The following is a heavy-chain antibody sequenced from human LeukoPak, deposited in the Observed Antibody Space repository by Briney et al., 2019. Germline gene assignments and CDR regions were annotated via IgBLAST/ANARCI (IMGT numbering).Heavy chain of an antibody. J-gene: IGHJ3*02. D-gene: IGHD3-22*01. CDR3: ARLTYYYDSSGHPPAFDI. V-gene: IGHV4-59*08. CDR2: IYYSGST. CDR1: GGSISSYY. Sequence: KPSETLSLTCTVSGGSISSYYWSWIRQPPGKGLEWIGYIYYSGSTNYNPSLKSRVTISVDTSKNQFSLKLSSVTAADTAVYYCARLTYYYDSSGHPPAFDIWGQGTMVTVSS.